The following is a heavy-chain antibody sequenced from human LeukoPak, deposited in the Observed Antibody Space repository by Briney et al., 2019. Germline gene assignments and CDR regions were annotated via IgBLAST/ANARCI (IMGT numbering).Heavy chain of an antibody. J-gene: IGHJ3*02. V-gene: IGHV1-2*02. CDR1: GYTFTGYY. CDR3: ARGRGFAAGAFDI. CDR2: INPNSGGT. Sequence: ASVKVSCKASGYTFTGYYMHWVRQAPGQGLEWMGWINPNSGGTNYAQKFQGRVTMTRDTSISTAYMELSRLRSDDTAVYYCARGRGFAAGAFDIWGQGTMVTVSS. D-gene: IGHD5-12*01.